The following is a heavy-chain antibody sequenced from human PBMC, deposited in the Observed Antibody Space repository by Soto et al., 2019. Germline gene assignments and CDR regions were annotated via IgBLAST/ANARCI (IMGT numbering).Heavy chain of an antibody. V-gene: IGHV3-23*01. CDR2: ISGSGGST. CDR3: ATGGSSGYYSLLPGYYYGMDV. D-gene: IGHD3-22*01. Sequence: PGGSLRLSCAASGFTFSSYAMSWVRQAPGKGLEWVSAISGSGGSTYYADSVKGRFTISRDNSKNTLYLQMNSLRAEDTAVYYCATGGSSGYYSLLPGYYYGMDVWGQGTTVTVSS. J-gene: IGHJ6*02. CDR1: GFTFSSYA.